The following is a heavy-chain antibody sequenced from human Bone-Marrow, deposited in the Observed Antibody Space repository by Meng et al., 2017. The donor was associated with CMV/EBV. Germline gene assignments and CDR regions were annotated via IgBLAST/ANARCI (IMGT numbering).Heavy chain of an antibody. V-gene: IGHV3-21*01. CDR1: GFTFSSYS. D-gene: IGHD3-22*01. J-gene: IGHJ6*02. Sequence: GESLKISCAASGFTFSSYSMNWVRQAPGKGLEWVSSISSSSSYIYYADSVKGRFTISRDNAKNSLYLQMNSLRAEDTAVYYCARDPPYYDSSGYYYLPYYYYYYGMDVCGQGTTVNFAS. CDR2: ISSSSSYI. CDR3: ARDPPYYDSSGYYYLPYYYYYYGMDV.